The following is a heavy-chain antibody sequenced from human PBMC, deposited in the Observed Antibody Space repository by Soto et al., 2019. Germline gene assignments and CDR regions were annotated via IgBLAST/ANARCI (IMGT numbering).Heavy chain of an antibody. CDR1: GFTFSSYG. V-gene: IGHV3-33*01. D-gene: IGHD6-19*01. CDR2: IWYDGSNK. Sequence: GGSLRLSCAASGFTFSSYGMHWVRQAPGKGLEWVAVIWYDGSNKYHADSVKGRFTISRDNSKNTLYLQMNSLRAEDTAVYYCARDIFFEQWPLPYYWGQGTLVTVSS. CDR3: ARDIFFEQWPLPYY. J-gene: IGHJ4*02.